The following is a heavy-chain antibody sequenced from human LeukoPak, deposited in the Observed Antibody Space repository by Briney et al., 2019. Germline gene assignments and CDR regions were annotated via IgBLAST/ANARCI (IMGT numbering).Heavy chain of an antibody. CDR3: VRDHAWGFDY. D-gene: IGHD7-27*01. CDR2: LSSGHE. J-gene: IGHJ4*02. V-gene: IGHV3-11*06. Sequence: PGGSLRLSCAAFGFTFSNAWMSWVRQAPGKGLEWVAYLSSGHELYADSVKGRFTISRDNAKNSLYLQMNSLRAEDTAVYYCVRDHAWGFDYWGQGTLVSVSS. CDR1: GFTFSNAW.